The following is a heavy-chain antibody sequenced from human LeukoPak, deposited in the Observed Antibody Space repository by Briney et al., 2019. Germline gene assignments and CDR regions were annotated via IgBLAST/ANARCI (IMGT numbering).Heavy chain of an antibody. CDR3: ARDAKSAWVAFDY. J-gene: IGHJ4*02. Sequence: SETLSLTCTVSGVSIRSYYWSWIRQPAGKGLEWIGRIQSSGSTNYNPSLKSRITMSVYTSKNQFSLKLTSVTAADTAVYYCARDAKSAWVAFDYWGQGTLVTVSS. V-gene: IGHV4-4*07. CDR2: IQSSGST. CDR1: GVSIRSYY. D-gene: IGHD4/OR15-4a*01.